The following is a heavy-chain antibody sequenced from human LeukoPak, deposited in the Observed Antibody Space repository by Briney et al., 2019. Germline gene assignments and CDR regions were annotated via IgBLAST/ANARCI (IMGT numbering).Heavy chain of an antibody. V-gene: IGHV1-18*01. CDR1: GYTFTSHD. J-gene: IGHJ4*02. D-gene: IGHD3-3*01. CDR2: ISGYNGST. Sequence: GASVKVSCKASGYTFTSHDINWVRQATGQGLEWMGWISGYNGSTKFLQKLQDRVTMTTDTSTTTAYMELRNLRPDDTAVYYCARDQYDFWGSSTYWGQGTLVTVSS. CDR3: ARDQYDFWGSSTY.